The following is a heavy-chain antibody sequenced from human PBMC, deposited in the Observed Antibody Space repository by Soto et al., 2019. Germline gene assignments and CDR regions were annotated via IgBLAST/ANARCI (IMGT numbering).Heavy chain of an antibody. J-gene: IGHJ6*03. Sequence: QVQLVQSGAEVKKPGSSVKVSCKASGGTFSSYTISWVRQAPGQGLEWMGRIIPILGIANYAQKFQGRVTISADKSTSTAYMELSSLRSEDTAVYYCARELSGTHLGSHYYYYMDVWGKGTTVTVSS. V-gene: IGHV1-69*08. CDR2: IIPILGIA. CDR1: GGTFSSYT. CDR3: ARELSGTHLGSHYYYYMDV. D-gene: IGHD3-10*01.